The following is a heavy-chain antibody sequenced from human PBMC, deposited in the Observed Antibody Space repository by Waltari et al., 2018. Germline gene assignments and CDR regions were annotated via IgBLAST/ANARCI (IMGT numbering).Heavy chain of an antibody. CDR1: GFTFSSYV. J-gene: IGHJ6*02. CDR2: IRYDGSNK. V-gene: IGHV3-30*02. D-gene: IGHD3-3*01. CDR3: ARAIFGPTILGMDV. Sequence: QVQLVESGGGVVQPGGSLRLSCAASGFTFSSYVMHWVRQAPGKGLEWVAFIRYDGSNKYYADSVKGRFTISRDNSKNTLYLQMNSLRAEDTAVYYCARAIFGPTILGMDVWGQGTTVTVSS.